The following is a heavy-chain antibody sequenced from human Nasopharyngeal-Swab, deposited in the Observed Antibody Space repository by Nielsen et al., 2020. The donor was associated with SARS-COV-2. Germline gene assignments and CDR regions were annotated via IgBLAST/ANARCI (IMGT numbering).Heavy chain of an antibody. CDR2: INPSGGST. CDR3: ATAPPIRYGEETGWFDP. V-gene: IGHV1-46*01. J-gene: IGHJ5*02. D-gene: IGHD4-17*01. Sequence: ASVQVSCKASGYTFTSYYMHWVRQAPGQGLEWMGIINPSGGSTSYAQKFQGRVTMTRDTSTSTVYMELSSLRSEDTAVYYCATAPPIRYGEETGWFDPWGQGTLVTVSS. CDR1: GYTFTSYY.